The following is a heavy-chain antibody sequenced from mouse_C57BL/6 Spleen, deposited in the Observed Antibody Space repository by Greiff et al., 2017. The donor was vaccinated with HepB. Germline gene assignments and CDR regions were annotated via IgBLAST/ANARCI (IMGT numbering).Heavy chain of an antibody. CDR2: IYPGSGST. J-gene: IGHJ1*03. CDR3: ARALSYYYGSSYWYFDV. CDR1: GYTFTSYW. V-gene: IGHV1-55*01. Sequence: QVQLQQPGAELVKPGASVKMSCKASGYTFTSYWITWVKQRPGQGLEWIGDIYPGSGSTNYNEKFKSKATLTVDTSSSTAYMQLSSLTSEDSAVYYCARALSYYYGSSYWYFDVWGTGTTVTVSS. D-gene: IGHD1-1*01.